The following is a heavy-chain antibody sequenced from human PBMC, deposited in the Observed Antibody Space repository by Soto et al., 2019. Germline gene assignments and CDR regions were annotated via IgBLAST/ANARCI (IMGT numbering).Heavy chain of an antibody. D-gene: IGHD3-3*01. CDR1: GYTFTSYG. J-gene: IGHJ3*02. CDR2: ISAYNGNT. CDR3: ARLKYYDFWSGYYSTAGAFDI. Sequence: VPLVQSGAEVKKPGASVKVSCKASGYTFTSYGISWVRQAPGQGLEWMGWISAYNGNTNYAQKLQGRVTMTTDTSTSTAYMELRSLRSDDTAVYYCARLKYYDFWSGYYSTAGAFDIWGQGTMVTVSS. V-gene: IGHV1-18*01.